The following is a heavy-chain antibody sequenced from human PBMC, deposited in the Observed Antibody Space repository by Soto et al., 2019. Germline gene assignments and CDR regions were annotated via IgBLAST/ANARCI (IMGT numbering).Heavy chain of an antibody. CDR2: IGAGSTP. V-gene: IGHV3-23*01. CDR3: TRHSGNDQAGRNFDS. CDR1: GFTFSSYA. J-gene: IGHJ4*02. Sequence: GGTLRLSCAASGFTFSSYAVRWVRRVAGKGLEWVSAIGAGSTPVYADSGKGRFTISRDNSKNTLYLQMNSLGVEDTAVYYCTRHSGNDQAGRNFDSRGQGTLVTISS. D-gene: IGHD1-26*01.